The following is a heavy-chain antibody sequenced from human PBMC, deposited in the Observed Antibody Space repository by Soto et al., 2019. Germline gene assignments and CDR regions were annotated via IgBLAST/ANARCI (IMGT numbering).Heavy chain of an antibody. J-gene: IGHJ4*02. D-gene: IGHD3-9*01. CDR2: IRGDGDTT. Sequence: EAQLFESGGGLVQPGWSLRLSCAASGFIFSNYVMSWVRQAPGKGLSWVSLIRGDGDTTYYADSVKYRFTSSRDNSKSILYLQITNLTAEDTAVYYSAPPPYYDISNWGQGTLVIVSS. CDR1: GFIFSNYV. V-gene: IGHV3-23*01. CDR3: APPPYYDISN.